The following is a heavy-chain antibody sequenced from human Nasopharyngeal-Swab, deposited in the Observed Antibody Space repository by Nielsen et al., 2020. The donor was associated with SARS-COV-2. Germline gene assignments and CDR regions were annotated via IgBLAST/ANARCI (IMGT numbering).Heavy chain of an antibody. Sequence: ASLQVSCKASGYTFTSYYMHWVRQAPGQGLEWMGIINPSGGSTSYAQKFQGRVTMTRDTSTSTVYMELSSLRSEDTAVYYCARDPTLAVETETTYYYYGMDVWGQGTTVTVSS. D-gene: IGHD6-19*01. CDR3: ARDPTLAVETETTYYYYGMDV. J-gene: IGHJ6*02. V-gene: IGHV1-46*01. CDR1: GYTFTSYY. CDR2: INPSGGST.